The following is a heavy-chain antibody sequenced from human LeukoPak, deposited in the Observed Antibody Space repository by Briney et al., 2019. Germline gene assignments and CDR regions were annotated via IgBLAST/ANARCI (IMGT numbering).Heavy chain of an antibody. J-gene: IGHJ4*02. CDR3: ARTLRYSSSWYRPRYYFDY. D-gene: IGHD6-13*01. V-gene: IGHV4-59*12. Sequence: SETLSLTCTVSGGSISSYYWSWIRQPPGKGLEWIGYIYYSGSTNYNPSLKSRVTISVDTSKNQFSLKLSSVTAADTAVYYCARTLRYSSSWYRPRYYFDYWGQGTLVTVSS. CDR2: IYYSGST. CDR1: GGSISSYY.